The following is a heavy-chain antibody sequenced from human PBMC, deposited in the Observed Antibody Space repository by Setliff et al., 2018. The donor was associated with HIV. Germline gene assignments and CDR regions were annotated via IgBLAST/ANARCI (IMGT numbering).Heavy chain of an antibody. V-gene: IGHV4-4*07. D-gene: IGHD3-3*01. CDR2: IYTSGST. J-gene: IGHJ3*02. CDR3: ARSFTYNFWSGLAGDAFDI. Sequence: SATLSLTCTVSGGSISSYYWSWIRQPAGKGLEWIGRIYTSGSTNYNPSLKSRVTMSVDTSKNQFSLKLSSVTAADTAVYYCARSFTYNFWSGLAGDAFDIWGQGTMVTVSS. CDR1: GGSISSYY.